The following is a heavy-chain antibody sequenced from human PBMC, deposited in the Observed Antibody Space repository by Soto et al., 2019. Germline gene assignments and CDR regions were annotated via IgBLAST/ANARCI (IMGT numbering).Heavy chain of an antibody. CDR1: GGSFSGYY. CDR2: INHSGST. D-gene: IGHD5-12*01. V-gene: IGHV4-34*01. CDR3: ANQRSREGYNFIEY. J-gene: IGHJ4*02. Sequence: SETLSLTCAVYGGSFSGYYWSWIRQPPGKGLEWIGEINHSGSTNYNPSLKSRVTISVDTSKNQVSLKLTSVTVADTAVYFCANQRSREGYNFIEYWGQGIQVTVSS.